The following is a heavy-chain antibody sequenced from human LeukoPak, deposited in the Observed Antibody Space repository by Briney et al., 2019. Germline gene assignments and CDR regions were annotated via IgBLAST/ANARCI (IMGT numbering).Heavy chain of an antibody. Sequence: GGSLRLSCAASGFTFNNYAMSWVREAPGMGLEWVSTNRGSGGTTYYADSVRGRFTISRDNSKTTLYLQLDSLRPEDMAIYYCAKSPGKTQLDYFDYWGQGTPVTVSS. J-gene: IGHJ4*02. V-gene: IGHV3-23*01. CDR3: AKSPGKTQLDYFDY. D-gene: IGHD5-24*01. CDR1: GFTFNNYA. CDR2: NRGSGGTT.